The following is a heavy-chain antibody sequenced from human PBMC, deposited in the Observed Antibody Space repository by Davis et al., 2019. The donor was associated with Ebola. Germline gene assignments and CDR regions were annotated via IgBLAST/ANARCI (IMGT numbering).Heavy chain of an antibody. D-gene: IGHD3-3*01. CDR2: INQDGSVT. CDR3: AKSGLSFGVVKYHYGMDV. J-gene: IGHJ6*04. V-gene: IGHV3-7*03. Sequence: PGGSLRLSCAASGFTFTTYWMSWVRQAPGKGLEWLANINQDGSVTQYVDSVKGRFTISRDNSKKTLYLQMNSLRAEDTAVYYCAKSGLSFGVVKYHYGMDVWGKGTTVTVSS. CDR1: GFTFTTYW.